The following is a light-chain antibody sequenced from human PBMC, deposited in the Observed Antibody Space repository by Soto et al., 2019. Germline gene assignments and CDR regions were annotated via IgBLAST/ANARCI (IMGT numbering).Light chain of an antibody. CDR2: GVS. CDR1: QSVTSNY. Sequence: EVVMTQSPATLSVSPGERATLSCRASQSVTSNYLAWYQKKPGQDPRILIYGVSSRATGVPDRFSGSGSGTDFNLTISRLETEDFAVYECQQYTDWTLTFGQWTKVDIK. J-gene: IGKJ1*01. CDR3: QQYTDWTLT. V-gene: IGKV3-20*01.